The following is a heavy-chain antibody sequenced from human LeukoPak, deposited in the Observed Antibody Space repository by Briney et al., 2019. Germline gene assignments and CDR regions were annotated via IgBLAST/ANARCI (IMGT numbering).Heavy chain of an antibody. CDR3: ARGRHYGSGTPRLNWFDP. Sequence: GGSLRLSCAASGFTFSGSAMHWVRQASGKGLEWVGRIRSKTNSYATSYAASVKGRFALSRDDSKNTAYLQMNSLKTEDTAVYYCARGRHYGSGTPRLNWFDPWGQGTLVTVSS. J-gene: IGHJ5*02. D-gene: IGHD3-10*01. CDR2: IRSKTNSYAT. CDR1: GFTFSGSA. V-gene: IGHV3-73*01.